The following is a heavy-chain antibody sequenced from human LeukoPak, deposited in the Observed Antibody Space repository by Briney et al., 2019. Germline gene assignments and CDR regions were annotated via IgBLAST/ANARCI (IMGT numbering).Heavy chain of an antibody. D-gene: IGHD6-6*01. CDR2: INHSGGT. CDR1: GGSFSGYY. Sequence: SETLSLTCSVYGGSFSGYYWSWIRQPPGKGLEWIGEINHSGGTNYNPSLKSRVTISVDTSKNQFSLKLSSVTAADTAVYYCARPRSIAARGFDPWGQGTLVTVSS. V-gene: IGHV4-34*01. CDR3: ARPRSIAARGFDP. J-gene: IGHJ5*02.